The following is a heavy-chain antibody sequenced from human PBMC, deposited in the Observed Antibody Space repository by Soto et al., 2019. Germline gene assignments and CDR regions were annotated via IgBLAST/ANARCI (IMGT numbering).Heavy chain of an antibody. Sequence: EVQLVESGGGLVQPGGSLRLSCAASGFTFSSYWMHWVRQAPGKGLVWVSRINSDGSSTSYADSVKGRFTISRDNAKNMLYLQMNSLRAEDTAVYYCARVGGYGDYEDYWGQGTLVTVSS. V-gene: IGHV3-74*01. D-gene: IGHD4-17*01. CDR3: ARVGGYGDYEDY. CDR1: GFTFSSYW. J-gene: IGHJ4*02. CDR2: INSDGSST.